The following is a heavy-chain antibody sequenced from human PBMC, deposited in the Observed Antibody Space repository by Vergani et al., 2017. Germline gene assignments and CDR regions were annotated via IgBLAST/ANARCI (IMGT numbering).Heavy chain of an antibody. CDR1: GGTFSSYA. J-gene: IGHJ3*02. CDR2: IIPIFGTA. V-gene: IGHV1-69*01. CDR3: TSEGQWIMVFPEAFDI. Sequence: QVQLVQSGAEVKKPGSSVKVSCKASGGTFSSYAISWVRQAPGQGLEWMGGIIPIFGTANYAQKFQGRVTITADESTSTAYMELSSLRSEDTAVYYWTSEGQWIMVFPEAFDIWGQGTMVTVAS. D-gene: IGHD2-21*01.